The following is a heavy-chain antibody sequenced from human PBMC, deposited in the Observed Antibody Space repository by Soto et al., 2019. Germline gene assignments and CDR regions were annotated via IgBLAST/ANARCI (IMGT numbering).Heavy chain of an antibody. CDR3: ARSQGSSTSLEIYYYYYYGMDV. V-gene: IGHV1-69*01. Sequence: QVQLVQSGAEVKKPGSSVKVSCKASGGTFSSYAISWVRQAPGQGLEWMGGIIPISGTANYAQKFQGRVTITADECTSTAYMELSSLRSEDPALYYCARSQGSSTSLEIYYYYYYGMDVWGQGTTVTVSS. CDR1: GGTFSSYA. CDR2: IIPISGTA. D-gene: IGHD2-2*01. J-gene: IGHJ6*02.